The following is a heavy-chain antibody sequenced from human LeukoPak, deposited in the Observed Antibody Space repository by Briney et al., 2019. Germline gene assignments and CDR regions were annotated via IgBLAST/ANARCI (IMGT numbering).Heavy chain of an antibody. J-gene: IGHJ4*02. CDR3: AKDTAGYSYGLSYFDH. CDR1: GFTFSSNA. CDR2: ISGSGRTT. V-gene: IGHV3-23*01. D-gene: IGHD5-18*01. Sequence: GGSLRLSCAASGFTFSSNAMSWVRQAPGKGLEWVSTISGSGRTTDYADSVKGRFTISRDNSKNTQYLQMNSLRAADTAVYYCAKDTAGYSYGLSYFDHWGQGTLVTVSS.